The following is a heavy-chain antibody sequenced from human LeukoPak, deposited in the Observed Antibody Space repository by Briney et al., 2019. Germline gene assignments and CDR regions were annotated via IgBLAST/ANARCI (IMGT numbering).Heavy chain of an antibody. CDR2: ISRSDGTI. V-gene: IGHV3-48*03. Sequence: TGGSLRLSCAASGFTFSGYEMNWVRQAPGKGLEWVSYISRSDGTIYYADSVKGRFTISRDNAKNSLYLQMKSLRAEDTAVYYCARGRTAPFDFWGQGTLVTVSS. CDR1: GFTFSGYE. CDR3: ARGRTAPFDF. D-gene: IGHD5-18*01. J-gene: IGHJ4*02.